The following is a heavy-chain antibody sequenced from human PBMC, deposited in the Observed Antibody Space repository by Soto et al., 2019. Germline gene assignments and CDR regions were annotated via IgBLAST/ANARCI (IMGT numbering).Heavy chain of an antibody. CDR1: GFSLSASGVA. V-gene: IGHV2-5*02. D-gene: IGHD3-10*01. Sequence: QITLKESGPTLVKPTQTLTLTCTFSGFSLSASGVAVGWFRQPPGKAPEWLALIDSDDDKRHSPSMKSRLTITKDTSTNQVVLSVTSMDPVDTATYYCVHRRSESYYDYWGQGILVTVSS. CDR3: VHRRSESYYDY. CDR2: IDSDDDK. J-gene: IGHJ4*02.